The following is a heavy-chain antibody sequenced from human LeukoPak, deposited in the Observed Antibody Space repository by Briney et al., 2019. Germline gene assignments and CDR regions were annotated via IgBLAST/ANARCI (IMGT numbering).Heavy chain of an antibody. CDR2: MNPNSGRT. D-gene: IGHD3-22*01. J-gene: IGHJ3*02. V-gene: IGHV1-8*01. Sequence: GASVKVSCKASGYTLTSYDINWVRQATGQGLEWMGWMNPNSGRTGYAQNFQGRITITRNTSISTAYMELSSLRSEDTAVYWCSSGYSGVGVYAFDIWSQGTMVTISS. CDR1: GYTLTSYD. CDR3: SSGYSGVGVYAFDI.